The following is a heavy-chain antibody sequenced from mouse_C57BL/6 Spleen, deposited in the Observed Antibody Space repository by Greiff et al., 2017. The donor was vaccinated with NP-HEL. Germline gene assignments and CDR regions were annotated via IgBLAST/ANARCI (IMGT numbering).Heavy chain of an antibody. CDR2: IDPSDSET. CDR1: GYTFTSYW. J-gene: IGHJ3*01. D-gene: IGHD2-4*01. CDR3: AREGLGLRPFAY. Sequence: VQLQQSGAELVRPGSSVKLSCKASGYTFTSYWMHWVKQRPIQGLEWIGNIDPSDSETHYNQKFKDKATLTVDKSSSTAYMQLSSLTSEDSAVYYCAREGLGLRPFAYWGQGTLVTVSA. V-gene: IGHV1-52*01.